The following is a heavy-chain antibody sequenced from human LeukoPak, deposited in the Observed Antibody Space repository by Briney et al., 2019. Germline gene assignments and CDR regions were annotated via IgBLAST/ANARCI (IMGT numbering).Heavy chain of an antibody. Sequence: GGSLRLSCAASGFTFSSYGMHWVRQAPGKGLEWVSVIYSGGSTYYADSVKGRFTISRDNSKNTLYLQMNSLRAEDTAVYYCARDIAVAGVFDYWGQGTLVTVSS. J-gene: IGHJ4*02. CDR1: GFTFSSYG. V-gene: IGHV3-66*01. D-gene: IGHD6-19*01. CDR3: ARDIAVAGVFDY. CDR2: IYSGGST.